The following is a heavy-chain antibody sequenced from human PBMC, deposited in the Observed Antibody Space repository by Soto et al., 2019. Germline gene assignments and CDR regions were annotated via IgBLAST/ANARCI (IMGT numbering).Heavy chain of an antibody. V-gene: IGHV1-69*01. CDR3: ASAPNDYGDYSDIGY. Sequence: QVQLVQSGAEVKKPGSSVKVSCKASGGTFSSYAISWVRQAPGQGLEWMGGIIPIFGTANYAQKFQARVTITADESTSTAYMGLSSLRSEDTAVYYCASAPNDYGDYSDIGYWGQGTLVTVSS. J-gene: IGHJ4*02. CDR1: GGTFSSYA. D-gene: IGHD4-17*01. CDR2: IIPIFGTA.